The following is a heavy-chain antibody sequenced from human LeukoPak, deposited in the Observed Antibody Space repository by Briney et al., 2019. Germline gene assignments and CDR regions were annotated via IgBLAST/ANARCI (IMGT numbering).Heavy chain of an antibody. CDR2: FRYDGSNT. CDR1: GFTFNTYG. J-gene: IGHJ3*02. D-gene: IGHD3-22*01. V-gene: IGHV3-30*02. Sequence: GGSLRLSCAASGFTFNTYGMNWVRQAPGKGLEWVAFFRYDGSNTYYTDSVKGRFTISRDNSKNTLYLQMNSLRTEDTAVYYCAKELHSSGYFHDAFDIWGQGTMVTVSS. CDR3: AKELHSSGYFHDAFDI.